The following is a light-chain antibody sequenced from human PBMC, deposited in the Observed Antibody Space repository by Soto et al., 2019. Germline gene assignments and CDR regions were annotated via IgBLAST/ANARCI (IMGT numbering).Light chain of an antibody. CDR2: DVN. CDR1: SSDIGGYNF. Sequence: QSALTQPASVSGSPGQSITISCTGTSSDIGGYNFVSWYQQHPGKAPELMIYDVNNRPSGVSNRFSGSKSDNTASLTISGLQSEDEADSYCSSYTDSSTLVVFGGGTQLTVL. V-gene: IGLV2-14*01. J-gene: IGLJ2*01. CDR3: SSYTDSSTLVV.